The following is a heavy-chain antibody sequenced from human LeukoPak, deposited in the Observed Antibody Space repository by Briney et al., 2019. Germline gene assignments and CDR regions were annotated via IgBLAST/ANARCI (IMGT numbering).Heavy chain of an antibody. V-gene: IGHV4-39*07. CDR3: ALAGDLDY. CDR1: GGSISSSSYY. J-gene: IGHJ4*02. Sequence: SETLSLTCTVSGGSISSSSYYWGWIRQPPGKGLEWIGEINHSRITNYNPSLKRRVTMSVDTSKNQFSLKLSSVTAADTAVYYCALAGDLDYWGQGTLVTVSS. CDR2: INHSRIT. D-gene: IGHD7-27*01.